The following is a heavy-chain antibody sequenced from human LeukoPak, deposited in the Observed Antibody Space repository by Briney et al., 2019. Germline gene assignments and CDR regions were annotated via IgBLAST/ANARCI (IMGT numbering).Heavy chain of an antibody. CDR1: GGTFSSYA. D-gene: IGHD3-9*01. Sequence: SVKVSCKASGGTFSSYAISWVRQAPGQGLEWMGGIIPIFGTANYAQKFQGRVTITADESTSTAYMELSSLRSEDTAVYYCARTQARYYDILTGYYNARSYDYYYYGMDVWGKGPRSPSPQ. CDR3: ARTQARYYDILTGYYNARSYDYYYYGMDV. CDR2: IIPIFGTA. V-gene: IGHV1-69*13. J-gene: IGHJ6*01.